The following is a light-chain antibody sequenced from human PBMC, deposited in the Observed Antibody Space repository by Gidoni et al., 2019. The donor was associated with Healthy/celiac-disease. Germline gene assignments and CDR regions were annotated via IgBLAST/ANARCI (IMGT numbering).Light chain of an antibody. CDR2: AAS. CDR3: QQSYSTFFT. J-gene: IGKJ3*01. CDR1: QSISSY. Sequence: DIQMTQSPSSLSASVGDRVTITCRASQSISSYLNWYQQKPGKAPKLLIYAASSLQSGVPSRFSGSGSGTDFTLTISSLQPEDFETYYCQQSYSTFFTFGPGNKVDIK. V-gene: IGKV1-39*01.